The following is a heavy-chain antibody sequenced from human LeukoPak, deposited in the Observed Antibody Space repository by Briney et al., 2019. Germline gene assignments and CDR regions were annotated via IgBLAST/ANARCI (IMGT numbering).Heavy chain of an antibody. CDR1: GGSISSYY. CDR2: IFYTGST. D-gene: IGHD3-9*01. V-gene: IGHV4-59*01. CDR3: ARDGAVDILTGYGAFDI. J-gene: IGHJ3*02. Sequence: SETLSLTCTVSGGSISSYYWNWIRQPPGKGLEWIGYIFYTGSTNYNPSLKSRVTISVDTSKNQFSLKLNSVSAADTAVYYCARDGAVDILTGYGAFDIWGQGTMVTVSS.